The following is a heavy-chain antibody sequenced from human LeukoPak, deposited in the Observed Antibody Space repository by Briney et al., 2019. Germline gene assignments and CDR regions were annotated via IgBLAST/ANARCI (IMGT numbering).Heavy chain of an antibody. V-gene: IGHV1-69*05. J-gene: IGHJ3*02. CDR1: GGTFSSHA. D-gene: IGHD4-17*01. Sequence: SVKVSCKASGGTFSSHAISWARQAPGQGLEWMGGIIPIFGTANYAQKFQGRVTITTDESTSTAYMELSSLRSEDTAVYYCARDPYGDYFQIREGAFDIWGQGTMVTVSS. CDR3: ARDPYGDYFQIREGAFDI. CDR2: IIPIFGTA.